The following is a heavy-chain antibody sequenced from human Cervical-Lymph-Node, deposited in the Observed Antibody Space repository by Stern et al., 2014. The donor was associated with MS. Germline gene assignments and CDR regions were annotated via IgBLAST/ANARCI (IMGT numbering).Heavy chain of an antibody. D-gene: IGHD3-16*01. Sequence: VQLVESGPGLVKPSQTLSLTCTVSGASISTVGYYWSWIRQHPGKGLESIAYISYIGSTYYNPSVKSRVSISADTSKNQFSLNLTSVTAADTALYYCARSDRLWGSFDYWGQGTLVAVSS. CDR1: GASISTVGYY. J-gene: IGHJ4*02. CDR3: ARSDRLWGSFDY. CDR2: ISYIGST. V-gene: IGHV4-31*03.